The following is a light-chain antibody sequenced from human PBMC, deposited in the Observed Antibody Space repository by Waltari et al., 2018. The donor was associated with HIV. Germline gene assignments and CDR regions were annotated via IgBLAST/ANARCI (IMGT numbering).Light chain of an antibody. CDR2: RSH. J-gene: IGKJ2*01. CDR1: QGVGAN. V-gene: IGKV3-15*01. Sequence: TPSPATVSASPGDRVTLTCRASQGVGANLAWYQQNSGQAPRRLLARSHTAAPGVPARFSGSGVGTDFTLTITNLQSDDFAVYYCQQFANWPSYTFGQGTKL. CDR3: QQFANWPSYT.